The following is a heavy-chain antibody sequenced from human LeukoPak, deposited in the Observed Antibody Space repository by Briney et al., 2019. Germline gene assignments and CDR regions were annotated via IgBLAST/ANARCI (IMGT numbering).Heavy chain of an antibody. CDR2: IYSSGST. D-gene: IGHD3-10*01. V-gene: IGHV4-59*11. CDR1: GGSISGHQ. Sequence: SETLSLTCTVSGGSISGHQWTWIRQPPGKGLEWIGYIYSSGSTNYNPSLKSRVSMSVDTFKNQSSLRFTSMTAADTAVYYCSRAGSPYYYYMDVWGKGTTVTVSS. CDR3: SRAGSPYYYYMDV. J-gene: IGHJ6*03.